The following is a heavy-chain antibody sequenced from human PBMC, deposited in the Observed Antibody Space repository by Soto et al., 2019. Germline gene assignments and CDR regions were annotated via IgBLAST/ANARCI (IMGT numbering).Heavy chain of an antibody. D-gene: IGHD6-19*01. CDR1: GFTFSTYA. Sequence: EVQLLESGGGLVQPGGSLRLSCAASGFTFSTYAMGWVRQAPGKGLEWVTVTDYSGSTTYYADSVKGRFTISRDNSRSTLYLQMNSRRPDDTDVYYCAKDATRTSGWYYFDYGGQGALVPVSS. J-gene: IGHJ4*02. V-gene: IGHV3-23*01. CDR3: AKDATRTSGWYYFDY. CDR2: TDYSGSTT.